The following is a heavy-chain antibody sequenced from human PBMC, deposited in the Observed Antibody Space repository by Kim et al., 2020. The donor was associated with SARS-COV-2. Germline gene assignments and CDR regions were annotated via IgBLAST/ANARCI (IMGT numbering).Heavy chain of an antibody. Sequence: VKGRVTIARDNCKNTLYLQMSSLGAEDTAVYYCASDLLGGDHYYYDDMDVWGQGTTVTVSS. J-gene: IGHJ6*02. D-gene: IGHD4-17*01. V-gene: IGHV3-66*01. CDR3: ASDLLGGDHYYYDDMDV.